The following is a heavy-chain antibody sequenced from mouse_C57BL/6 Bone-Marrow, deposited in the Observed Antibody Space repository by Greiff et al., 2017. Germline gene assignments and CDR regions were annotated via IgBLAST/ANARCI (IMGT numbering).Heavy chain of an antibody. CDR1: GYTFTSYW. Sequence: QVQLQQPGAELVRPGSSVKLSCKASGYTFTSYWMDWVKQRPGQGLEWIGNIYPSDSETHYNQKFKDKATLTVDKSSSTAYMQLSSLTSEDSAVYYCARGGLLYFDYWGQGTLLTVSS. J-gene: IGHJ2*01. CDR2: IYPSDSET. CDR3: ARGGLLYFDY. V-gene: IGHV1-61*01. D-gene: IGHD2-3*01.